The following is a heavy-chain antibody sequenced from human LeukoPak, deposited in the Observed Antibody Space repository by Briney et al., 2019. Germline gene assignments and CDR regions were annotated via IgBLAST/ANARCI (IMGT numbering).Heavy chain of an antibody. CDR2: IYYSGST. Sequence: SETLSLTCTVSGGSISSYYWSWIRQPPGKGLEWIGYIYYSGSTNYNPSLKSRVTISVDTSKNQFSLKLSSVTAADTAVYYCARDYYGSGSLDYWGQGTLVTVSS. D-gene: IGHD3-10*01. CDR3: ARDYYGSGSLDY. CDR1: GGSISSYY. J-gene: IGHJ4*02. V-gene: IGHV4-59*01.